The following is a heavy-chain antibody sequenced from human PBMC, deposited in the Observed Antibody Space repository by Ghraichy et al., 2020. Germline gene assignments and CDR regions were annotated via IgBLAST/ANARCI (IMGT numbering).Heavy chain of an antibody. J-gene: IGHJ4*02. CDR1: GFTFNNYA. V-gene: IGHV3-23*01. D-gene: IGHD6-19*01. CDR3: AKMGSVWSGEGKTFDY. Sequence: GESLNISCAASGFTFNNYAMTWVRQAPGMGLEWVSAIGGGGRGTFYADSVKGRLIISRDNSKNTVYLQMNSLRAEDTALYYCAKMGSVWSGEGKTFDYWGQGALVTVSA. CDR2: IGGGGRGT.